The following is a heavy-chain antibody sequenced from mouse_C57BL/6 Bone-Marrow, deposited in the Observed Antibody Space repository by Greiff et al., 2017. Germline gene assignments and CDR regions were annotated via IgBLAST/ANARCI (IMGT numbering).Heavy chain of an antibody. V-gene: IGHV14-2*01. CDR2: IDPEDGET. D-gene: IGHD2-4*01. Sequence: EVQLQQSGAELVKPGASVKLSCTASGFNINDSYMHWVKQRTEQGLEWIGRIDPEDGETKYAPKFQGKATITADTSSNTAYLQLSSLTSEDTAVYYCAGGDYDGAMDYWGQGTSVTVSS. J-gene: IGHJ4*01. CDR3: AGGDYDGAMDY. CDR1: GFNINDSY.